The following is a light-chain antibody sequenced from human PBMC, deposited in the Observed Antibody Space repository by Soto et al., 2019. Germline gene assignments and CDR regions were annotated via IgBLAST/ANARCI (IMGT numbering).Light chain of an antibody. V-gene: IGLV2-11*01. J-gene: IGLJ1*01. CDR3: SSYTSSNTFYV. CDR2: DVS. Sequence: QSALTQPRSVSGSPGQSVTISCSGTDNDVGGYNFVSWYQQHPGKAPKLMVFDVSKRPSGVPGRFSGSKSGTTASLTISGLQAEDEADYYYSSYTSSNTFYVFGTGTKLTVL. CDR1: DNDVGGYNF.